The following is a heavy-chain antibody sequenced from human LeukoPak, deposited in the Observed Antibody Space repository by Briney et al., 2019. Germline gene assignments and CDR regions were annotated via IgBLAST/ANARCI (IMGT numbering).Heavy chain of an antibody. Sequence: SETLSLTCTVSGYSISSGYYWGWIRQPPGKGLEWIGSIYHSGSTYYNPSPKSRVTISVDTSKNQFSLKLSSVTAADTAVYYCAREIAAAGLNAFDIWGQGTMVTVSS. V-gene: IGHV4-38-2*02. CDR1: GYSISSGYY. CDR3: AREIAAAGLNAFDI. J-gene: IGHJ3*02. CDR2: IYHSGST. D-gene: IGHD6-13*01.